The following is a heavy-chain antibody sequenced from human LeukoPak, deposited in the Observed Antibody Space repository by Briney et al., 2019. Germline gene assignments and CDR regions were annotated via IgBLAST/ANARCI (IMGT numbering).Heavy chain of an antibody. CDR1: GFTFSSYS. D-gene: IGHD3-22*01. CDR3: ARAWYYDSSGYAFDI. V-gene: IGHV3-21*01. Sequence: GGSPRLSCAASGFTFSSYSMNWVRQAPGKGLEWVSSISSSSSYIYYADSVKGRFTISRDNAKNSLYLQMNSLRAEDTAVYYCARAWYYDSSGYAFDIWGQGTMVTVSS. J-gene: IGHJ3*02. CDR2: ISSSSSYI.